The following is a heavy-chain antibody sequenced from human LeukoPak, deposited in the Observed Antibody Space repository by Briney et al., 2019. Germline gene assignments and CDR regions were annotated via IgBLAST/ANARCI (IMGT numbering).Heavy chain of an antibody. CDR1: GGSISSSNW. CDR2: IYHSGST. J-gene: IGHJ2*01. D-gene: IGHD4-17*01. V-gene: IGHV4-4*02. CDR3: ASGDYWYFDL. Sequence: SGTLSLTCAASGGSISSSNWWSWVRQPPGKGLEWIGEIYHSGSTNYNPSLKSRVIISIDMSKSQISLKLSSVTAADTAVYFCASGDYWYFDLWGRGTLVTVSS.